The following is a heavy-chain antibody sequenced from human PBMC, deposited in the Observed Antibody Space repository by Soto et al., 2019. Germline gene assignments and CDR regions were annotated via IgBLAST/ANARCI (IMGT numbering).Heavy chain of an antibody. CDR1: GGSISSYY. V-gene: IGHV4-59*08. Sequence: SETLSLTCTVSGGSISSYYWSWIRQPPGKGLEWIGYIYYSGSTNYNPSLKSRVNKSVDTSKNQFSLKLSSVTAADTAVYYCARHPYYDSSGHFDYWGQGTLVTVSS. CDR3: ARHPYYDSSGHFDY. CDR2: IYYSGST. J-gene: IGHJ4*02. D-gene: IGHD3-22*01.